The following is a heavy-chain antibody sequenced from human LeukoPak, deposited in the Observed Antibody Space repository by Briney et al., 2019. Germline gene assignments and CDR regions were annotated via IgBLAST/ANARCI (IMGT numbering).Heavy chain of an antibody. Sequence: GGSLRLSCAASGFSFSTYGMHWVRQAPGKGLEWVALIWNAGTNTYYADSVKGRFTISRDNSKNTPYLKMNSLRAEDTAVYYCAGDTPPGGDYYFDYWGQGTLVTVSS. D-gene: IGHD3-16*01. J-gene: IGHJ4*02. CDR3: AGDTPPGGDYYFDY. CDR2: IWNAGTNT. CDR1: GFSFSTYG. V-gene: IGHV3-33*01.